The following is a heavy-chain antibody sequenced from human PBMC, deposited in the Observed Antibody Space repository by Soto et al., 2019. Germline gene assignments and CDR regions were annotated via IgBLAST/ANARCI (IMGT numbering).Heavy chain of an antibody. CDR2: ISWNSGSI. CDR1: GFTFDDYA. CDR3: AKSDGSGPYKGYYYYMDV. V-gene: IGHV3-9*01. Sequence: ESGGGLVQPGRSLRLSCAASGFTFDDYAMHWVRQAPGKGLEWVSGISWNSGSIGYADSVKGRFTISRDNAKNSLYLQMNSLRAEDTALYYCAKSDGSGPYKGYYYYMDVWGKGTTVTVSS. J-gene: IGHJ6*03. D-gene: IGHD3-10*01.